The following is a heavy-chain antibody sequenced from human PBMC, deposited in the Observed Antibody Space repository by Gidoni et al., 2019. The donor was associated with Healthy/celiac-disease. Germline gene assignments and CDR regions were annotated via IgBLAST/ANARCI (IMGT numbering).Heavy chain of an antibody. Sequence: EVQLVESGGGLIQPGGSLRLSCAASGFTVSRNYMSWVRQAPGKGLEWVSVIYSGGSTYYADSVKGRFTISRDNSKNTLYLQMNSLRAEDTAVYYCARDLGYSSGWYWTRGAFDIWGQGTMVTVSS. CDR2: IYSGGST. V-gene: IGHV3-53*01. D-gene: IGHD6-19*01. J-gene: IGHJ3*02. CDR1: GFTVSRNY. CDR3: ARDLGYSSGWYWTRGAFDI.